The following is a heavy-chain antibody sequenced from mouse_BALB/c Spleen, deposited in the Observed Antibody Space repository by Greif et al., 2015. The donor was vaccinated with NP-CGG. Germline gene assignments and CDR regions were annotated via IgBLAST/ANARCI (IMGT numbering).Heavy chain of an antibody. D-gene: IGHD1-1*01. V-gene: IGHV14-3*02. J-gene: IGHJ3*01. Sequence: EVQLQQSGAELVKPGASVKLSCTASGFNIKDTYMHWVKQRPEQGLEWIGRIDPANGNTKYDPKFQGKATITADTSSNTAYLQLSSLTSEDTAVYYCAPYYYGSSVFTYWGQGTLVTVSA. CDR3: APYYYGSSVFTY. CDR1: GFNIKDTY. CDR2: IDPANGNT.